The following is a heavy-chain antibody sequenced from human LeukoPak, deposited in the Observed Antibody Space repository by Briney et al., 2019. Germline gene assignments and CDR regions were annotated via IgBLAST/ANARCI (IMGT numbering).Heavy chain of an antibody. CDR1: GFTFSDYY. CDR3: ARRAMGATSFDY. CDR2: ISSSSNTV. J-gene: IGHJ4*02. D-gene: IGHD1-26*01. Sequence: GGSLRLSCAASGFTFSDYYMTWVRQAPGKGLEWCSYISSSSNTVYYADSVKGRLTVSRVNANNSLYVQMTNLRAEDTAVYYCARRAMGATSFDYWGQGTLVTVSS. V-gene: IGHV3-11*04.